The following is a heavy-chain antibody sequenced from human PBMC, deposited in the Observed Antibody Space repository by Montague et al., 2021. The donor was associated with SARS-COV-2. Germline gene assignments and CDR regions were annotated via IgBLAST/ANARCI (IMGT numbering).Heavy chain of an antibody. CDR2: TYYRSKWYS. J-gene: IGHJ4*02. V-gene: IGHV6-1*01. CDR1: GDSVSADRAA. D-gene: IGHD6-19*01. Sequence: CAISGDSVSADRAAWSWIRQSPSRGLEWLGRTYYRSKWYSDYAPSVRGRLTVNPDASKNEFSLELNYVTPGDTAVYYCVRYSGWFYFDFWGQGTLVTVSS. CDR3: VRYSGWFYFDF.